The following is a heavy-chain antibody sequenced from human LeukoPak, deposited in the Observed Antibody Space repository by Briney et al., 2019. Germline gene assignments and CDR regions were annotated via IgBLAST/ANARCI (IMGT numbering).Heavy chain of an antibody. D-gene: IGHD6-19*01. V-gene: IGHV1-18*01. Sequence: ASVKVSCKASGYTSTSYGISWVRQAPGQGLEWMGWISAYNGNTNYAQKLQGRVTMTTDTSTSTACMELRSLRSEDTAVYYCARAGEVYNSGSYLEYWGQGTLVTVSS. CDR3: ARAGEVYNSGSYLEY. CDR1: GYTSTSYG. CDR2: ISAYNGNT. J-gene: IGHJ4*02.